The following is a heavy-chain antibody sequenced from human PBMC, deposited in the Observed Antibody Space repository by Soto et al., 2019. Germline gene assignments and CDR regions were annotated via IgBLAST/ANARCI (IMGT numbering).Heavy chain of an antibody. CDR1: GFTFSSYA. CDR3: ANGRNWFDP. J-gene: IGHJ5*02. CDR2: ISGSGGST. V-gene: IGHV3-23*01. Sequence: GGSLRLSCAASGFTFSSYAMSWVRQAPGKGLEWVSAISGSGGSTYYADSVKGRFTISRDNSNNTLYLQMNSLRVEDTAIYYCANGRNWFDPWGQGTLVTVSS.